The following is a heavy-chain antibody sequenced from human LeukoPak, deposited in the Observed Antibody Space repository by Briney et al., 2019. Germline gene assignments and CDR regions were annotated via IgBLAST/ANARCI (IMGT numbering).Heavy chain of an antibody. CDR3: ATEIIGIAAAPY. Sequence: SETLSLTCTVSGGSISSSDYYWGWIRQPPGRGLEWIGTIYYSGSTSYNPSLKGRVTLSVDTSKNQFSLKLSSVTAADTAVYYCATEIIGIAAAPYWGQGTLVTVSS. J-gene: IGHJ4*02. V-gene: IGHV4-39*01. CDR1: GGSISSSDYY. D-gene: IGHD6-13*01. CDR2: IYYSGST.